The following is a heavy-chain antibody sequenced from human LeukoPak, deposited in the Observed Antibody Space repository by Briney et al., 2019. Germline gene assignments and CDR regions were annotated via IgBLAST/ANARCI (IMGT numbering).Heavy chain of an antibody. J-gene: IGHJ4*02. V-gene: IGHV1-2*02. Sequence: ASVKVSCKASGYTFTGYYMHWVRQAPGQGLEWMGWINPNSGGTNYAQKFQGRVTMTRDTSISTAYMELSRLKASDTAMYYCAAGYGDLRRAFDYWGQGTLVTVSS. D-gene: IGHD4-17*01. CDR2: INPNSGGT. CDR1: GYTFTGYY. CDR3: AAGYGDLRRAFDY.